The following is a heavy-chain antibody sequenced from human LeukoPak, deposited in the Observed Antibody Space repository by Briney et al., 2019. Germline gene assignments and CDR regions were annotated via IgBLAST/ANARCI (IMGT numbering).Heavy chain of an antibody. CDR2: VSGSAGST. J-gene: IGHJ6*03. V-gene: IGHV3-23*01. CDR3: ARDLTDGKMRELRYFDWLYPSSMDV. Sequence: TGGSLRLSCAASGFTFSSYAMSWVRQAPGKGLEWVSAVSGSAGSTYYADSVKGRFTISRDNAKNSLYLQMNSLRAEDTAVYYCARDLTDGKMRELRYFDWLYPSSMDVWGKGTTVTVSS. CDR1: GFTFSSYA. D-gene: IGHD3-9*01.